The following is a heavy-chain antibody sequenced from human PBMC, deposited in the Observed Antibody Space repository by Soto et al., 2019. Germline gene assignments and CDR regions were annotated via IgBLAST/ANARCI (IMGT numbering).Heavy chain of an antibody. CDR2: ISTSGDYT. V-gene: IGHV3-23*01. CDR1: GFTFSGSP. J-gene: IGHJ4*02. D-gene: IGHD5-12*01. Sequence: VQLLESGGGWVQPGGSLRLSCAASGFTFSGSPMSWVRQTPGKGLEWVSSISTSGDYTYYADSVKGRFTSSRDNSKDTVTLQMNSLRAEDTAIYYCATIKYSGIWFWDYWGQGTLVTVSS. CDR3: ATIKYSGIWFWDY.